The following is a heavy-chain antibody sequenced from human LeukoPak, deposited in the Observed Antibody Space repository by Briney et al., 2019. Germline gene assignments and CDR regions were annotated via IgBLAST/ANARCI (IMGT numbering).Heavy chain of an antibody. V-gene: IGHV3-30*02. CDR1: GFTFSSYG. D-gene: IGHD2-8*01. CDR3: AKDRCSNGIGCYYYYMDV. J-gene: IGHJ6*03. Sequence: GGSLRLSCAASGFTFSSYGMHWVRQAPGKGLEWVAYIQYHGSNEQFADSVKGRFSISRDSSKNILYLQVNSLRAEDTAVYYCAKDRCSNGIGCYYYYMDVWGKGTTVTISS. CDR2: IQYHGSNE.